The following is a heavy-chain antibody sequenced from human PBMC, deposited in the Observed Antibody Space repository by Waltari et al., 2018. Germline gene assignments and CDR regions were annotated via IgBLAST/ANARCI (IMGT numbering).Heavy chain of an antibody. J-gene: IGHJ6*04. V-gene: IGHV4-59*01. CDR1: GGSISRYY. CDR2: IYYSGST. Sequence: QVQLQESGPGLVTPSETLSLTCTVSGGSISRYYWGWIRQPPGKGLEWIGYIYYSGSTNYNPSLKSRVTISVDTSKNQFSLKLSSVTAADTAVYYCARGGITIFGVVAGVDVWGKGTTVTISS. CDR3: ARGGITIFGVVAGVDV. D-gene: IGHD3-3*01.